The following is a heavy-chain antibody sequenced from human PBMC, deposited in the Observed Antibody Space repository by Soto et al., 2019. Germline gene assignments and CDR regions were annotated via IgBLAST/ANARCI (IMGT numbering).Heavy chain of an antibody. CDR1: GGSISSSGYY. CDR2: IYYSGRT. D-gene: IGHD3-10*01. CDR3: ASAVIGRYYYYGMDV. V-gene: IGHV4-31*03. J-gene: IGHJ6*02. Sequence: PSETLSLTCTVSGGSISSSGYYWSWVRQHPGKGLEWISYIYYSGRTYYNSSLKSRLSISVDTSKNQFSLKLSSVTAADTAVYYCASAVIGRYYYYGMDVWGQGTTVTVSS.